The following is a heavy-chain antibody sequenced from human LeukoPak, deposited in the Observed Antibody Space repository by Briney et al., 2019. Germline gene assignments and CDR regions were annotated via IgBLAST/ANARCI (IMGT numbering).Heavy chain of an antibody. V-gene: IGHV3-23*01. D-gene: IGHD5-18*01. CDR3: AKIRYSYGSGFDY. CDR1: EFSFRTYA. Sequence: GGSLRLSCTTSEFSFRTYAMTWVRQAPGKGLEWVSTISVDDQGSTYYTDSVKGRFTISRDTSQNTLSLQMNSLRGEDTAVYYCAKIRYSYGSGFDYWGQGTLVTVSS. CDR2: ISVDDQGST. J-gene: IGHJ4*02.